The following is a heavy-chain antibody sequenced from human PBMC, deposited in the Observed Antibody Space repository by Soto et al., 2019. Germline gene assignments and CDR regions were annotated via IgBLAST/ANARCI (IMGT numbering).Heavy chain of an antibody. CDR3: ARDSRGRAIFDS. D-gene: IGHD6-19*01. CDR2: TSAYMVT. CDR1: GYTFTSYG. J-gene: IGHJ4*02. V-gene: IGHV1-18*01. Sequence: QVQLVQSGGEVKKPGASVKVSCRASGYTFTSYGISWVRQAPVQGLEWLGWTSAYMVTNYAQKFQGRIIMTTDTSTSTAYMELRSLRFDYSAVYYSARDSRGRAIFDSWGQGTLVPVSS.